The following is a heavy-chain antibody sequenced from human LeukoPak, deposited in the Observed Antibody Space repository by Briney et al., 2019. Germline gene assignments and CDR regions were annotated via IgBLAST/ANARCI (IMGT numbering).Heavy chain of an antibody. J-gene: IGHJ4*02. CDR1: GGSFSGYY. Sequence: SETLSLTCADYGGSFSGYYWSWIRQPPGKGLEWIGEINHRGSTNYNPSLKSRVTISVDTSKNQFSLKLSSVTAADTAVYYCASKMATYYFDYWGQGTLVTVSS. CDR2: INHRGST. D-gene: IGHD5-24*01. CDR3: ASKMATYYFDY. V-gene: IGHV4-34*01.